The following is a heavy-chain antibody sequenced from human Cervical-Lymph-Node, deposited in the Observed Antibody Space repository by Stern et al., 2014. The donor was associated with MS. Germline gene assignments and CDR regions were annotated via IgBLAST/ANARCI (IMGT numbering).Heavy chain of an antibody. D-gene: IGHD5-18*01. CDR2: MSYDGSKK. Sequence: VHLVESGGGVVQPGRSLRLSCAASGFPFSSYALHWVRQAPGKGLEWVAVMSYDGSKKYYADSVKGRFTISRDNSKNTLYLQMNSLRADDTALYYCARDLRTAMVMTFDYWGQGTLVTVSS. J-gene: IGHJ4*02. CDR3: ARDLRTAMVMTFDY. CDR1: GFPFSSYA. V-gene: IGHV3-30-3*01.